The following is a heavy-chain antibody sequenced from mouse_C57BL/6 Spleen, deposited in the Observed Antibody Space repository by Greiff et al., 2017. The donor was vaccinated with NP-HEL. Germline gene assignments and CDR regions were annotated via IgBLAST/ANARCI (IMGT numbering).Heavy chain of an antibody. Sequence: VQLQQSGPELVKPGASVKMSCKASGYTFTDYHMHWVKQSHGKSLEWIGYINPNNGGTSYNQKFKGKATLTVNKSSSTAYMELRSLTSEDSAVYYCARARTGTYYAMDYWGQGTSVTVSS. CDR3: ARARTGTYYAMDY. J-gene: IGHJ4*01. CDR2: INPNNGGT. V-gene: IGHV1-22*01. CDR1: GYTFTDYH. D-gene: IGHD4-1*01.